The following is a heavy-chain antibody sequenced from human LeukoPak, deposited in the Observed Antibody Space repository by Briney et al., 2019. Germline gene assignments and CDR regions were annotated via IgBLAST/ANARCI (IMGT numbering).Heavy chain of an antibody. Sequence: SETLSLTCTVSGGSISSYYWSWIRQPPGKGLEWIGCIYYSGSTNYNPSLKSRVTISVDTSKNQCSLKLSSVTAADTAVYYCARNYYDSSGSYPGLDYWGQGTLVTVSS. CDR3: ARNYYDSSGSYPGLDY. CDR2: IYYSGST. CDR1: GGSISSYY. J-gene: IGHJ4*02. D-gene: IGHD3-22*01. V-gene: IGHV4-59*01.